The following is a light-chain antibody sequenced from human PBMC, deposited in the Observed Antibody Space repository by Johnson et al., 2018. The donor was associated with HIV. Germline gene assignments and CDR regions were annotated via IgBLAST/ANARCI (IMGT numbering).Light chain of an antibody. CDR3: GTLESGRRTGF. CDR1: SSNIGNNY. J-gene: IGLJ1*01. Sequence: QSILTQPPSVSAAPGQKVTISCSGSSSNIGNNYVSWYQQVPGAAPKLLIYDNNRRPSGIPDRFSGSKSGTSAPLGLTGLQTGDVAVYYCGTLESGRRTGFFGTVTNVTCL. V-gene: IGLV1-51*01. CDR2: DNN.